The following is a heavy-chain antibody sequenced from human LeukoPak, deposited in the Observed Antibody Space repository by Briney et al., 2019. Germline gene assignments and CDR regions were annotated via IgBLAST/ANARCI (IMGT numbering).Heavy chain of an antibody. V-gene: IGHV4-59*08. CDR3: ARRNWSYRACAI. CDR2: NYYSGST. D-gene: IGHD3-16*02. CDR1: GGSISSYY. Sequence: SESLSLTCTVSGGSISSYYWGWIRQPPGKGVEWIGYNYYSGSTNYNPSLKSRVTISVDTSKNQCTLKLSSVTAADTAVYYCARRNWSYRACAIWGQGTMVTVSS. J-gene: IGHJ3*02.